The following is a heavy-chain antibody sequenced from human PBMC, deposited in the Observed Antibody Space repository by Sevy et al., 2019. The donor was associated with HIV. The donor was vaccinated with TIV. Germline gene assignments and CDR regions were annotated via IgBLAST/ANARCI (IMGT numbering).Heavy chain of an antibody. J-gene: IGHJ1*01. CDR3: VTGTLLGLVPFQH. CDR1: GFTFSSFS. Sequence: GGSLRLSCAASGFTFSSFSLSWVRQAPGKGLEWVSSIASSSPKIYYADSVKGRFTTSRDNAKNSLYLQMNSLRDEDTAVYYCVTGTLLGLVPFQHWGQGTLVTVSS. D-gene: IGHD6-19*01. V-gene: IGHV3-21*01. CDR2: IASSSPKI.